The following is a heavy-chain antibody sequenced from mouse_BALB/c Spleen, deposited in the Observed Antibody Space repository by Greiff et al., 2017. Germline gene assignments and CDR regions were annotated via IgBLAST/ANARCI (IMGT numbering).Heavy chain of an antibody. Sequence: DVKLVESGGGLVQPGGSLKLSCAASGFTFSSYTMSWVRQTPEKRLEWVAYISNGGGSTYYPDTVKGRFTISRDNAKNTLYLQMSSLKSEDTAMYYCARHLGNYYAMDYWGQGTSVTVSS. D-gene: IGHD4-1*01. CDR2: ISNGGGST. CDR1: GFTFSSYT. J-gene: IGHJ4*01. CDR3: ARHLGNYYAMDY. V-gene: IGHV5-12-2*01.